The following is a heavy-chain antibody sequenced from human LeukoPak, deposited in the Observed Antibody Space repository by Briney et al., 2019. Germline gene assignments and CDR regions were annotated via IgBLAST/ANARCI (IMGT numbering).Heavy chain of an antibody. D-gene: IGHD4-17*01. CDR2: IYPGDSDT. J-gene: IGHJ3*02. CDR1: GYSFTSYW. V-gene: IGHV5-51*01. Sequence: GESLKISCKGSGYSFTSYWIGWVRQMPGKGLEWMGIIYPGDSDTRYSPSFQGQVTISADKSISTAYLQWSSLKAPDTAMYYCARVPATVTTVGAFDIWGQGTMVTVSS. CDR3: ARVPATVTTVGAFDI.